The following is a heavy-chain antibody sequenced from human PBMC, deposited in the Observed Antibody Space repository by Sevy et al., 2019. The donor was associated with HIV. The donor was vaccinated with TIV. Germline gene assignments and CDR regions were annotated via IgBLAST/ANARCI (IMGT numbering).Heavy chain of an antibody. D-gene: IGHD6-19*01. Sequence: GGSLRLSCAASGFIFSSYSMQWVRQAPGKGLEWVAVISYDGSNKYYADSVKGRFTISRDNSKNTLYLQMNSLRAEDTAVYYCARARAGNIAVGEGPYWGQGTLVTVSS. CDR2: ISYDGSNK. J-gene: IGHJ4*02. V-gene: IGHV3-30-3*01. CDR3: ARARAGNIAVGEGPY. CDR1: GFIFSSYS.